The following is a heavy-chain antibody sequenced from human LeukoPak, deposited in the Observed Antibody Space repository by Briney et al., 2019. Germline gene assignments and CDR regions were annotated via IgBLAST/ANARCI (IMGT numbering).Heavy chain of an antibody. CDR1: GFTFSDFY. J-gene: IGHJ4*02. CDR2: ISGSGGST. D-gene: IGHD3-10*01. V-gene: IGHV3-23*01. CDR3: AKSRGSGLFDY. Sequence: GGSLRLSCEASGFTFSDFYMSWVRQAPGKGLEWVSGISGSGGSTYYADSVKGRFTISRDNSKNTLYLQMNSLRAEDTAVYYCAKSRGSGLFDYWGQGTLVTVAS.